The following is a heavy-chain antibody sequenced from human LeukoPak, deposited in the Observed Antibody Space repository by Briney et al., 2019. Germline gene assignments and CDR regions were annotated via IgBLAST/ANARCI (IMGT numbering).Heavy chain of an antibody. CDR3: ARDIQYSGSYYFFDY. CDR2: IYHSGST. V-gene: IGHV4-4*02. Sequence: SETLSLTCAVSGGSISSSNWWSWVRQPPGKGLEWIGEIYHSGSTNYNPSLKSRVTISVDKSKNQFSLKLSSVTAADTAVYYCARDIQYSGSYYFFDYWGQGTLVTVSS. CDR1: GGSISSSNW. J-gene: IGHJ4*02. D-gene: IGHD1-26*01.